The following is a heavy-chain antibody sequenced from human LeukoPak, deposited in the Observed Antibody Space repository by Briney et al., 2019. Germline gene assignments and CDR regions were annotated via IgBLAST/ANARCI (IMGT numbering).Heavy chain of an antibody. D-gene: IGHD2/OR15-2a*01. Sequence: SETLSLTCTVSGGSISSYYWSWIRQPPGKGLGWIGYIYYSGSTNYNPSLKSRVTISVDTSKNQFSLKLSSVTAADTAVYYCARFLRRHDAFDIWGQGTMVTVSS. V-gene: IGHV4-59*01. J-gene: IGHJ3*02. CDR1: GGSISSYY. CDR2: IYYSGST. CDR3: ARFLRRHDAFDI.